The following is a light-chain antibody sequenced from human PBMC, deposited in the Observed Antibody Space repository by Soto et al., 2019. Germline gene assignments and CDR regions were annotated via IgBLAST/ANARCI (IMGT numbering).Light chain of an antibody. Sequence: DIQMTQSPSTLSASVGDGVTITCRASQNISVWLAWYQQRPGKAPKFLIYDASNLETGVSSRFSGSGSGTEFTLTIRSLQPDDFATYYCQQYSGYSLFTFGPGTIVDIK. CDR3: QQYSGYSLFT. CDR1: QNISVW. CDR2: DAS. V-gene: IGKV1-5*01. J-gene: IGKJ3*01.